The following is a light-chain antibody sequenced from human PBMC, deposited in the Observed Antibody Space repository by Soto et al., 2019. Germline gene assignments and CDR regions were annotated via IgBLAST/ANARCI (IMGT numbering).Light chain of an antibody. CDR1: SSNIGYNY. CDR2: KND. Sequence: QSVLTQPPSASGTPGQRVTISCSGSSSNIGYNYVYWYQQLPATAPKLLIYKNDQRPSGVPDRFSGSKSGTSASLAISGLRSEDEADYYCAAWDDSLSGWVFGGGTKVTVL. CDR3: AAWDDSLSGWV. V-gene: IGLV1-47*01. J-gene: IGLJ3*02.